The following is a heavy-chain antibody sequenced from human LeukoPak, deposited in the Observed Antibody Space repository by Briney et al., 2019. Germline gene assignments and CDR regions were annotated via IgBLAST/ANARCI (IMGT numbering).Heavy chain of an antibody. D-gene: IGHD2-15*01. CDR3: AREDCSEVRCYGAPDA. J-gene: IGHJ5*02. V-gene: IGHV3-69-1*02. Sequence: GGSMRLSCVGSGFNFNAYAMSWVREAPEKALVGVSSIRDGNQMYYADSVKGRFTISRDNAKNSLSLQMNSLRGEDTAVYYCAREDCSEVRCYGAPDAWGQGTRVTVSS. CDR1: GFNFNAYA. CDR2: IRDGNQM.